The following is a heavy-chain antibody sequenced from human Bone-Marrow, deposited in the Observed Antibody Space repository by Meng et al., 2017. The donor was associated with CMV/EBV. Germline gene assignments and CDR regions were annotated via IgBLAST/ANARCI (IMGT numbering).Heavy chain of an antibody. V-gene: IGHV4-30-4*08. J-gene: IGHJ4*02. CDR1: GGSISSGDYY. CDR3: ARWAYYYDSSGLDY. Sequence: LKESGPGGGEPVNTLPPTCSVSGGSISSGDYYWSWIRQPPGKGLEWIGYIYYSGSTYYNPSLKSRVTISVDTSKNQFSLKLSSVTAADTAVYYCARWAYYYDSSGLDYWGQGTLVTVSS. CDR2: IYYSGST. D-gene: IGHD3-22*01.